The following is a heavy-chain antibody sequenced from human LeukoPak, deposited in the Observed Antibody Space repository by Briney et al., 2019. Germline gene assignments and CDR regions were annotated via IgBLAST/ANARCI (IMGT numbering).Heavy chain of an antibody. Sequence: PGGSLRLSCAASGFTFSSYAMSWVRQAPGKGLEWVSAISGSGGSTYYADSVKGRFTISRDNSKNTLYLQMNSLRAEDTAVYYCARKGYCSSTSCYVDEYYFDYWGQGTLVTVSS. CDR2: ISGSGGST. CDR3: ARKGYCSSTSCYVDEYYFDY. CDR1: GFTFSSYA. D-gene: IGHD2-2*01. V-gene: IGHV3-23*01. J-gene: IGHJ4*02.